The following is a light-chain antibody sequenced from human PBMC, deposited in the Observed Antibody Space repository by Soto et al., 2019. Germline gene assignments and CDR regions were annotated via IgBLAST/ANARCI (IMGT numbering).Light chain of an antibody. CDR3: QQYGSSPPIT. CDR1: QSVSSSY. Sequence: EIVLTQSPGTLSLSPGERATLSCRASQSVSSSYLAWYQQKPGQAPRLLIYGASSRATGIPDSFSGSGSGTDFTLTISRLEPEDFAVYYAQQYGSSPPITFGQGTRLEIK. CDR2: GAS. J-gene: IGKJ5*01. V-gene: IGKV3-20*01.